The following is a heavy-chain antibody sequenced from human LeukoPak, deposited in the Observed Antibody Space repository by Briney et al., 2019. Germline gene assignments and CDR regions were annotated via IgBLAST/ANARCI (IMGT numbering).Heavy chain of an antibody. Sequence: GGSLRLSCAASGFTFSNYAMSWVRQAPGKGLEWVSGISGTGGTIHYADSVKGRSTISRDNSKSTLYLQMNSLRAEDTAVYYCAKDRARTTATTFDYWGQGTLVTVSS. V-gene: IGHV3-23*01. CDR2: ISGTGGTI. J-gene: IGHJ4*02. D-gene: IGHD4-17*01. CDR1: GFTFSNYA. CDR3: AKDRARTTATTFDY.